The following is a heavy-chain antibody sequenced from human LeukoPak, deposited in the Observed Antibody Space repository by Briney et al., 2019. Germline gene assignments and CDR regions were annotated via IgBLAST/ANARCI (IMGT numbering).Heavy chain of an antibody. J-gene: IGHJ3*02. Sequence: SVKVSCKASRGTFSSYAISWVRQAPGQGLEWMGGIIPIFGTANYAQKFQGRVTITADESTSTAYMELSSLRSEDTAVYYCARVMEYSGSYSPDAFDIWGQGTMVTVSS. CDR2: IIPIFGTA. CDR3: ARVMEYSGSYSPDAFDI. D-gene: IGHD1-26*01. V-gene: IGHV1-69*01. CDR1: RGTFSSYA.